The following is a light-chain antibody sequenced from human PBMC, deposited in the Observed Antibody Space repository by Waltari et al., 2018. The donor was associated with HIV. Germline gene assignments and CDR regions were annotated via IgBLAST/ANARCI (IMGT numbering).Light chain of an antibody. Sequence: QTVLTQPSSLSASPGASASLTCTLRSGINVDTFRVYWYQQKPGTPPQYLLRYNSDSDTQQAPVVSSRSSGSKYTSANAAILLISGLQSEDEADYYCMIWHTNTWVFGGGTKLTVL. V-gene: IGLV5-45*03. CDR2: YNSDSDT. J-gene: IGLJ3*02. CDR3: MIWHTNTWV. CDR1: SGINVDTFR.